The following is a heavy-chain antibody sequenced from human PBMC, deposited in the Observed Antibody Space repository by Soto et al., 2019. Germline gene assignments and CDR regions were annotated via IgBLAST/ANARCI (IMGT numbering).Heavy chain of an antibody. CDR2: IGPESGAT. CDR1: GYTFTGHY. V-gene: IGHV1-2*02. CDR3: GRGRSGQIVVFY. J-gene: IGHJ4*02. Sequence: ASGRVWCKASGYTFTGHYIQWVRQAPEQGPEWMGEIGPESGATRYAQKFQGRVTMTRDMSITTVYMELNKLSPDDTAVYYCGRGRSGQIVVFYWGQGSPFTVSS. D-gene: IGHD5-12*01.